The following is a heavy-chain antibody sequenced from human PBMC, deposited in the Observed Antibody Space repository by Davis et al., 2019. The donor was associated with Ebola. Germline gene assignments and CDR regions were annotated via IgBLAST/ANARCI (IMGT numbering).Heavy chain of an antibody. Sequence: SVKVSCKASGYTFTSYGISWVRQAPGQGLEWMGGIIPIFGTANYAQKFQGRVTITADESTSTAYMELSSLRSEDTAVYYCARDGCSSTSCYEGYFQHWGQGTLVTVSS. J-gene: IGHJ1*01. D-gene: IGHD2-2*01. V-gene: IGHV1-69*13. CDR2: IIPIFGTA. CDR1: GYTFTSYG. CDR3: ARDGCSSTSCYEGYFQH.